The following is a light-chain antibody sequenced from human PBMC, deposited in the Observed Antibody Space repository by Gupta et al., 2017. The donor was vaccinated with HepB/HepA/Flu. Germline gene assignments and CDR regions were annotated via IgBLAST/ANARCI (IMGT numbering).Light chain of an antibody. CDR1: QSISSW. J-gene: IGKJ1*01. CDR2: EAS. V-gene: IGKV1-5*03. CDR3: QQYNSYSRT. Sequence: DIQLTQYPSTLSASVGDRVTITCRASQSISSWLAWYQQKPGKAPKVLIYEASTLESGVPSRFSGSGSGTEFTLTINSLQPDDFATYYCQQYNSYSRTFGQGTKVEIK.